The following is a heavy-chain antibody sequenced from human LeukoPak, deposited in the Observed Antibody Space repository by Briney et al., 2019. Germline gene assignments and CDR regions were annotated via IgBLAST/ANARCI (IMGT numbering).Heavy chain of an antibody. CDR1: SYSISSGYY. J-gene: IGHJ4*02. V-gene: IGHV4-38-2*02. D-gene: IGHD3-3*01. Sequence: PSETLSLTCTVSSYSISSGYYWGWIRQPPGKGLEWIGSIYHSGGTYYNPSLKSRVTISVDTSKNQFSLKLSSVTAADTAVYYCARSQYDFWSGYHMGGYFDYWGQGTLVTVSS. CDR3: ARSQYDFWSGYHMGGYFDY. CDR2: IYHSGGT.